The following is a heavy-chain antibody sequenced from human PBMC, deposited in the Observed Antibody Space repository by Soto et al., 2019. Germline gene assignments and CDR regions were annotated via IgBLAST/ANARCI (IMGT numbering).Heavy chain of an antibody. Sequence: AAPVKVSCKVSVYTLTVVSMDWGRQAPGKGLEWMGGFDPEDGETIYAQKFQGRVTMTEDTSTDTAYMELSSLRSEDTAVYYCATDARVSYYDILTGNDRPNWFDPWGQGTLVTSPQ. CDR2: FDPEDGET. D-gene: IGHD3-9*01. J-gene: IGHJ5*02. CDR3: ATDARVSYYDILTGNDRPNWFDP. CDR1: VYTLTVVS. V-gene: IGHV1-24*01.